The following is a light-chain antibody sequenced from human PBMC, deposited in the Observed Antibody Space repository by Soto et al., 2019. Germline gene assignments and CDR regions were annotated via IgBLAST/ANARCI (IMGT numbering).Light chain of an antibody. CDR3: QQYGSSPVA. V-gene: IGKV3-20*01. Sequence: EIVLTQSPGTLSLSPGERATLSCRASQSVRSNYLAWYQQKPGQGPRLLIYGASTRATGIPDRFSGSGSGTDFTLTISRLETEDFAVYYWQQYGSSPVAFGQGTKLEIK. J-gene: IGKJ2*01. CDR1: QSVRSNY. CDR2: GAS.